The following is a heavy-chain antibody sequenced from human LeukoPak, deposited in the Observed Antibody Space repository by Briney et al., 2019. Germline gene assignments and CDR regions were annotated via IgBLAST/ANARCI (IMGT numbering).Heavy chain of an antibody. Sequence: PSETLSLTCTVSGGSISSSSYYWGWIRQPPGKGLEWIGSIYYSGSTYYNPSLKSRVTISVDTSKNQFSLKLSSVTAADTAVYYCARYTIFGVVIKAFDIWGQGTMVTVSS. J-gene: IGHJ3*02. CDR3: ARYTIFGVVIKAFDI. V-gene: IGHV4-39*07. CDR1: GGSISSSSYY. CDR2: IYYSGST. D-gene: IGHD3-3*01.